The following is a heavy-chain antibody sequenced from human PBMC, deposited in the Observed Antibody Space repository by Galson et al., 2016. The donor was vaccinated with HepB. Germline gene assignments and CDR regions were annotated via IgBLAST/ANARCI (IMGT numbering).Heavy chain of an antibody. CDR1: GFTFSSYT. CDR3: ARRWHSGDTDYYFDY. V-gene: IGHV3-21*01. D-gene: IGHD1-26*01. Sequence: SLRLSCAASGFTFSSYTMQWVRQAPGKGLEWISSISSNSDYIYYADSVKGRFTISRDNAKNSLYLQMNSLIAEETAMFYCARRWHSGDTDYYFDYWGRGTLVTVSS. J-gene: IGHJ4*02. CDR2: ISSNSDYI.